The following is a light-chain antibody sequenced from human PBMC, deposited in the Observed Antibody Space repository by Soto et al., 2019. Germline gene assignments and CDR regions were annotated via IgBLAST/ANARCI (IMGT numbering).Light chain of an antibody. V-gene: IGKV1-5*03. Sequence: DIQMTQSPSTLSASVGDRVTITCRSSQSISSWLAWYQQKPGKAPKLLIYKASSLESGVPSRFSGRGSGTEFTLTISSLQPDDFATYDCQQYNSYPYTFSQVSTLEIK. J-gene: IGKJ2*01. CDR2: KAS. CDR1: QSISSW. CDR3: QQYNSYPYT.